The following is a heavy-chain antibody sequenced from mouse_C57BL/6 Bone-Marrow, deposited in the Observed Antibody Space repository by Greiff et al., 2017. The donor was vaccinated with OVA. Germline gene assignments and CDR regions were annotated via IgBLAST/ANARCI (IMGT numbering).Heavy chain of an antibody. CDR2: IDPSDSYT. Sequence: QVQLQQPGAELVMPGASVKLSCKASGYTFTSYWMHWVKQRPGQGLEWIGEIDPSDSYTNYNQKFKGKSTLTVDKSSSTAYMQLSSLTSEDSAVYDCARWGYYGTYWYFDVWGTGTTVTVSS. CDR3: ARWGYYGTYWYFDV. D-gene: IGHD1-1*01. J-gene: IGHJ1*03. V-gene: IGHV1-69*01. CDR1: GYTFTSYW.